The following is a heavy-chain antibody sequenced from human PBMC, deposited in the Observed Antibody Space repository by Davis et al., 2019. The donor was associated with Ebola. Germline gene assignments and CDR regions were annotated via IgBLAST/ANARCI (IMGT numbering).Heavy chain of an antibody. J-gene: IGHJ4*02. D-gene: IGHD5-12*01. CDR2: VHGGNGNT. CDR1: GFILTNYA. CDR3: AREKLSGYVDY. V-gene: IGHV1-3*01. Sequence: ASVKVSCKASGFILTNYAIHWVRQAPGQRLEWMGWVHGGNGNTKYSQRFQGRVTITTDTSTSTAYMELRSLRSDDTAVYYCAREKLSGYVDYWGQGTLVTVSS.